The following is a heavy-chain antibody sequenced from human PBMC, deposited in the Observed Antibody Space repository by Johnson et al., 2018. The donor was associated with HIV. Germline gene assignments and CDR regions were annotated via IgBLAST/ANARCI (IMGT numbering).Heavy chain of an antibody. CDR3: ARTNSGSYYHPGAFDI. D-gene: IGHD3-10*01. CDR2: IKQDGSEK. J-gene: IGHJ3*02. CDR1: GFTFSSYA. Sequence: VQLVESGGGLVQPGGSLRLSCAASGFTFSSYAMHWVRQAPGKGLEWVANIKQDGSEKYYVDSVKGRFTISRDNAKNSLYLQMNSLRAEDTAVYYCARTNSGSYYHPGAFDIWGQGTMVTVSS. V-gene: IGHV3-7*05.